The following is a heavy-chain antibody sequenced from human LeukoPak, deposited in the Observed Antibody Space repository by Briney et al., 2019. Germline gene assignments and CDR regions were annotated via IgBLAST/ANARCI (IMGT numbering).Heavy chain of an antibody. CDR3: ARHPADSSGYHYFDY. Sequence: GESLKISCKGSGYDFSGDWIGWVRQMPGKGLELMGIIYPGDSDTRYSPSFQGQVTISADKSISTAYLQWSSLKASDTAMYYCARHPADSSGYHYFDYWGQGTLVTVSS. J-gene: IGHJ4*02. D-gene: IGHD3-22*01. CDR2: IYPGDSDT. V-gene: IGHV5-51*01. CDR1: GYDFSGDW.